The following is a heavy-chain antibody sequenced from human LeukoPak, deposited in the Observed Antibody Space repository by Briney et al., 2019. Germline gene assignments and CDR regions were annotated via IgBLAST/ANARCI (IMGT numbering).Heavy chain of an antibody. V-gene: IGHV1-69*05. J-gene: IGHJ4*02. Sequence: SVKVSCKASGGTFSSYAISWVRQAPGQGLEWMGGIIPIFGTANYAQKFQGRVTITTDESTSTAYMERSSLRSEDTAVYYSARGKDYYDSSGYYENWGQGTLVTVSS. CDR1: GGTFSSYA. D-gene: IGHD3-22*01. CDR2: IIPIFGTA. CDR3: ARGKDYYDSSGYYEN.